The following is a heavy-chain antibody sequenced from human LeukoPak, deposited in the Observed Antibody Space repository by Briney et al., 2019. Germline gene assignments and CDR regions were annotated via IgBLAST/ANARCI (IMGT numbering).Heavy chain of an antibody. CDR1: GFTFVSYA. CDR3: AKDRGQLLLDY. D-gene: IGHD2-15*01. V-gene: IGHV3-23*01. Sequence: GSLRLSCAASGFTFVSYAMSWVRQAPGKGLEWVSAISGSGSSAYYADSVKGRFTISRDNSKNTLYLQMNSLRAEDTAVYYCAKDRGQLLLDYWGQGTLVTVSS. J-gene: IGHJ4*02. CDR2: ISGSGSSA.